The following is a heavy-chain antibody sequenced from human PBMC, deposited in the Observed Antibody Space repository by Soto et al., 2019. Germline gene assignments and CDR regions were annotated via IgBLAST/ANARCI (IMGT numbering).Heavy chain of an antibody. CDR2: ISYDGSNK. CDR3: ARPNPRITIYV. D-gene: IGHD3-9*01. Sequence: QVQLVESGGGVVQPGRSLRLSCAASGFTFSSYAMHWVRQAPGKGLEWVAVISYDGSNKYYADSVKGRFTISRDNSKNTLYLQMNSLRAEDTAVYYCARPNPRITIYVWGQGTTVTVSS. V-gene: IGHV3-30-3*01. J-gene: IGHJ6*02. CDR1: GFTFSSYA.